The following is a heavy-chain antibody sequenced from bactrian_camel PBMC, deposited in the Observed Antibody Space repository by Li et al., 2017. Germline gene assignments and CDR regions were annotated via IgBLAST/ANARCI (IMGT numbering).Heavy chain of an antibody. Sequence: QVQLVESGGGSVQAGGSLRLSCAASGYTYSSYCMGWYRQAPGKEREGVATIDSDGSTTYVDSVKGRFTISKDNAKNALYLQMNSLKPEDTAMYYCAADIPFSGTWSSYDCEYNYWGQGTQVTVS. J-gene: IGHJ4*01. CDR3: AADIPFSGTWSSYDCEYNY. D-gene: IGHD2*01. CDR2: IDSDGST. CDR1: GYTYSSYC. V-gene: IGHV3S53*01.